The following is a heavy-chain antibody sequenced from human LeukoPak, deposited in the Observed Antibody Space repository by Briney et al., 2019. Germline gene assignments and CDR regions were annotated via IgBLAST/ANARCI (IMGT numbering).Heavy chain of an antibody. Sequence: SETLSLTCTVSGGSISSGGYYWSWIRQHPGKGLEWIGYIYYTGSTYYKPSLKSRVTISVDTSKKESSLKLTSVTAADTAVYFCARSGYGYVINYFDYWGPGTLVTVSS. J-gene: IGHJ4*02. D-gene: IGHD5-12*01. CDR2: IYYTGST. CDR3: ARSGYGYVINYFDY. CDR1: GGSISSGGYY. V-gene: IGHV4-31*03.